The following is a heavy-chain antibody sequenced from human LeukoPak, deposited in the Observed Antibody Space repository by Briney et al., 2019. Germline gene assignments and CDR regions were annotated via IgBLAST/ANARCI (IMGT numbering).Heavy chain of an antibody. Sequence: GGSLRLSCAASGLTFSSYWMSWVRQAPGKGLEWVANINQDGSDKSYVDSVKGRFTISRDSAKNSLYLQMNSLRAEDTAVYYCARDLGDTSGYYFDYWGQGTLVTVSS. CDR3: ARDLGDTSGYYFDY. J-gene: IGHJ4*02. CDR1: GLTFSSYW. D-gene: IGHD3-22*01. V-gene: IGHV3-7*01. CDR2: INQDGSDK.